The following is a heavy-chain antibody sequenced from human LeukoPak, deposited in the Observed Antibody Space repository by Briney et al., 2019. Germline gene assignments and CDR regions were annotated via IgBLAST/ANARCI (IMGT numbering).Heavy chain of an antibody. Sequence: GASVKVSCKTSGYSFTNFGITWVRQAPGQGLEWMGWISGYNGNTNYAQKLQGRVTMTTDTSTSTAYMELRSLRSDDTALYYCARDGHRMYYYGGSDYHFDYWGQGTLVTVSS. CDR2: ISGYNGNT. V-gene: IGHV1-18*01. CDR3: ARDGHRMYYYGGSDYHFDY. J-gene: IGHJ4*02. CDR1: GYSFTNFG. D-gene: IGHD3-22*01.